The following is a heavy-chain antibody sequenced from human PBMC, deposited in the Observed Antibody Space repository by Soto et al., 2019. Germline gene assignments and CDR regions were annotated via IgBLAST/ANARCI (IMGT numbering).Heavy chain of an antibody. J-gene: IGHJ5*02. D-gene: IGHD2-2*01. CDR2: INPSGGST. V-gene: IGHV1-46*03. CDR1: GYTFTSYY. Sequence: ASVKVSCKASGYTFTSYYMHWVRQAPGQGLEWMGIINPSGGSTSYAQKFQGRVTMTRDTSTSTVYMELSSLRSEDTAVYYCARGGYIRLRDTVVVPAAIDNWFDPWGQGTLVTVSS. CDR3: ARGGYIRLRDTVVVPAAIDNWFDP.